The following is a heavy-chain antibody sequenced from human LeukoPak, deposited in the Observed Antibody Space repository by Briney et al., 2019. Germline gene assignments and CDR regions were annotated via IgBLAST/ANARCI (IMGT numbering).Heavy chain of an antibody. D-gene: IGHD2-2*01. J-gene: IGHJ4*01. CDR2: TSSDGTVK. CDR1: GFTFSTYA. CDR3: ARDPVPAAARHFDY. V-gene: IGHV3-30-3*01. Sequence: GGSLRLSCAASGFTFSTYAMHWVRRAPGKGLEGVAVTSSDGTVKYYPDPVKGRFTISRDNSKNTLYLQVNSLRPEDTGVYYCARDPVPAAARHFDYWGQGTLVTVSS.